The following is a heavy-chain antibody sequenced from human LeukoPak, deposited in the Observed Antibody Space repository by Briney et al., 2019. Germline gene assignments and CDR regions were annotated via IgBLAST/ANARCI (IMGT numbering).Heavy chain of an antibody. V-gene: IGHV4-31*03. CDR3: ARGHIGSSSWDFDY. J-gene: IGHJ4*02. D-gene: IGHD6-13*01. Sequence: SETLSLTCTVSGGSISSGGYYWSWIRQHPGKGLEWIGYIYYSGSTYYNPSLKSRVTISVDTSKNQFSLKLSSVTAADTAVYYCARGHIGSSSWDFDYWGQGTLVTVSS. CDR2: IYYSGST. CDR1: GGSISSGGYY.